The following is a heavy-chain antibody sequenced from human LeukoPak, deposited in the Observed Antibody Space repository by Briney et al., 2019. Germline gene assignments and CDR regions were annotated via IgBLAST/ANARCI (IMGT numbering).Heavy chain of an antibody. CDR1: GGSFSGYY. D-gene: IGHD3-10*01. Sequence: PSETLSLTCAVYGGSFSGYYWSWIRQPPGKGLEWIGEINHSGSTNYNPSLKSRVTISVDTSKNQFSLKLSSVTAADTAVYYCASLFGGAGYWGQGTLVTVSS. CDR3: ASLFGGAGY. V-gene: IGHV4-34*01. CDR2: INHSGST. J-gene: IGHJ4*02.